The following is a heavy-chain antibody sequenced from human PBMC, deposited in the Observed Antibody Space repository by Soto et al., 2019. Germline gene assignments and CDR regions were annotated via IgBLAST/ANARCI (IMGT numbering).Heavy chain of an antibody. CDR2: IIPIFGTA. D-gene: IGHD2-15*01. V-gene: IGHV1-69*01. CDR1: GGTFGSYA. J-gene: IGHJ6*02. CDR3: ARVYCSGGSCYETYYYYYGMDV. Sequence: QVQLVQSGAEVKKPGSSVKVSCKTSGGTFGSYAISWVRQAPGQGLEWMGGIIPIFGTANYAQKFQGRVTITADESTSTAYMELSSLRSEDTAVYYCARVYCSGGSCYETYYYYYGMDVWGQGTTVTVSS.